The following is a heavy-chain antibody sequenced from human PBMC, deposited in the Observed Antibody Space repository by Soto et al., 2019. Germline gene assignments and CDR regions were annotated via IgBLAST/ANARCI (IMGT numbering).Heavy chain of an antibody. CDR1: GFTFGDYA. CDR3: TREGGGMDV. J-gene: IGHJ6*02. V-gene: IGHV3-49*04. Sequence: GGSLRLSCTASGFTFGDYAMSWVRQAPGKGLEWVGFIRSKAYGGTTEYAASVKGRFTISRDDSKSIAYLQMNSLKTEDTAVYYCTREGGGMDVWGQGTTVTVSS. CDR2: IRSKAYGGTT. D-gene: IGHD3-16*01.